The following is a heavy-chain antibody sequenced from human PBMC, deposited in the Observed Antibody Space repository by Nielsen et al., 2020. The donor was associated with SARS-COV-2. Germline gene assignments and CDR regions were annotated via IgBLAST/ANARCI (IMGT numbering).Heavy chain of an antibody. CDR1: GFTFSVYT. V-gene: IGHV3-21*01. CDR3: ARDREYTYDAFDL. CDR2: ITYSSRSI. D-gene: IGHD5-18*01. J-gene: IGHJ3*01. Sequence: GESLKISCTASGFTFSVYTMNWVRQAPGKGLEWVSSITYSSRSIFYADSLKGRFTISRDNAKNSLYLQLNSLRAEDTAVYYCARDREYTYDAFDLWGQGTMVTVSS.